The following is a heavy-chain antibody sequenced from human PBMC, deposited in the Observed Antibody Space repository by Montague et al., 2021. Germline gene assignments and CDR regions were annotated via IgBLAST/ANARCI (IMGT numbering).Heavy chain of an antibody. CDR1: GGSISSYY. V-gene: IGHV4-59*13. CDR2: IYHSGST. D-gene: IGHD2-21*02. CDR3: ARERSDFDTVDYIYYYFDV. J-gene: IGHJ6*03. Sequence: SETLSLTCSVSGGSISSYYWNWIRQPPGKGLEWIGHIYHSGSTDYNPSLKSRVTISVDASKKQFSLKLNSVTAADTAVYYCARERSDFDTVDYIYYYFDVWGKGTPVTVSS.